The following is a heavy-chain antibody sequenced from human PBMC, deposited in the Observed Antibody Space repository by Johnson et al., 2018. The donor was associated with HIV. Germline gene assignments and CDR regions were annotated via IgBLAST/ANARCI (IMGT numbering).Heavy chain of an antibody. CDR2: IKQDGSEK. V-gene: IGHV3-7*05. D-gene: IGHD2-21*02. CDR1: EFTFSYYW. Sequence: VQLVESGGGVVQPGGSLRLSCAASEFTFSYYWMTWVRQAPGKGLEWVANIKQDGSEKYYVDSVKGRFTISRDNAKNSLYLQMNSLRVEDTAVYYCARLSEHIVVVTAWADAFDIWGQGTMVTVSS. J-gene: IGHJ3*02. CDR3: ARLSEHIVVVTAWADAFDI.